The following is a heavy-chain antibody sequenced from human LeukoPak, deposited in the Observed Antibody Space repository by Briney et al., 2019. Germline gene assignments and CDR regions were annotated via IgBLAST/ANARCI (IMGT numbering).Heavy chain of an antibody. V-gene: IGHV3-49*04. J-gene: IGHJ3*02. CDR1: GFTFGDYA. Sequence: GRSLRLSCTASGFTFGDYAMSWVRQAPGKGLEWVGFIRSKAYGGTTEYAASVKGRFTISRDDSKNSLYLQMNSLKTEDTAVYYCARVSRTYQGAFDIWGQGTMVTVSS. CDR3: ARVSRTYQGAFDI. D-gene: IGHD2-2*01. CDR2: IRSKAYGGTT.